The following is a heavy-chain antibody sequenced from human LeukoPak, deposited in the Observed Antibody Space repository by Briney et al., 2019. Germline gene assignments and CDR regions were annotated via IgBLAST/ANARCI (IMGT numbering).Heavy chain of an antibody. J-gene: IGHJ6*03. D-gene: IGHD2-2*01. CDR1: GFTFSSYA. Sequence: GGSLRLSCAASGFTFSSYAMHWVRQAPGKGLEWVAVIPYDGSNKYYADSVKGRFTISRDNSKNTLYLQMNSLRAEDTAVYYCARARTVVPAAPSYYYYYMDVWGKGTTVTVSS. CDR2: IPYDGSNK. CDR3: ARARTVVPAAPSYYYYYMDV. V-gene: IGHV3-30*01.